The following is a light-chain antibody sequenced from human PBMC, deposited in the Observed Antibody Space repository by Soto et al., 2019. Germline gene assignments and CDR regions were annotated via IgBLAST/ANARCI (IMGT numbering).Light chain of an antibody. Sequence: SYELTQPPSVSVSPGQTARITCSGDALAKQYAYWYQQKPGHAPVLVIYKDSERPSGIPERFSGSSSGTTVTLTISGVQAEDEADYYSQSADISGPYVFGIGTKVTVL. CDR2: KDS. V-gene: IGLV3-25*03. CDR1: ALAKQY. CDR3: QSADISGPYV. J-gene: IGLJ1*01.